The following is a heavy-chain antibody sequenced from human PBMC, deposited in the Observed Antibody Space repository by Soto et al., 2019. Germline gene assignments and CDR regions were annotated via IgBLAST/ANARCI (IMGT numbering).Heavy chain of an antibody. J-gene: IGHJ4*02. CDR1: GFTFSNYA. V-gene: IGHV3-23*01. D-gene: IGHD4-17*01. Sequence: GGSLRLSCAASGFTFSNYAMTWVRQAPGKGLEWVSGLNGSGGSTSSADSVKGRFAISRDNSKNTLYLQMNSLRDGDTAVYYCARAGGTTVTGLWHFDSWGQGTLVTVSS. CDR3: ARAGGTTVTGLWHFDS. CDR2: LNGSGGST.